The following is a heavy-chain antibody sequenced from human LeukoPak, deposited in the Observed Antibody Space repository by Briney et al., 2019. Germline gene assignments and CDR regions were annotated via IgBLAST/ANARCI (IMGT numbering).Heavy chain of an antibody. CDR1: GFTFSSYS. Sequence: GGSLRLSCAASGFTFSSYSMNWVRQAPGKGLEWVSSISSSSSYIYYADSVKGRYTISRDNAKNSLYLQMNSLRAEDTAVYYCAREPTVKRGYFDYWGQGTLVTVSS. D-gene: IGHD4-17*01. CDR2: ISSSSSYI. CDR3: AREPTVKRGYFDY. J-gene: IGHJ4*02. V-gene: IGHV3-21*01.